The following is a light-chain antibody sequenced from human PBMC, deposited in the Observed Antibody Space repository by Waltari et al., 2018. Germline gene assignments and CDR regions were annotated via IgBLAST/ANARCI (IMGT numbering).Light chain of an antibody. CDR3: QQSYTTPWT. Sequence: DIQMTQSPSSLSASVGDRVTITCRARQSISPFLSWYQQTPGKAPKLLIYAASSLPVEVPSRFSGAVSGTDFTLNISSLQPEDFATYYCQQSYTTPWTFGQGTKVEIK. V-gene: IGKV1-39*01. CDR2: AAS. J-gene: IGKJ1*01. CDR1: QSISPF.